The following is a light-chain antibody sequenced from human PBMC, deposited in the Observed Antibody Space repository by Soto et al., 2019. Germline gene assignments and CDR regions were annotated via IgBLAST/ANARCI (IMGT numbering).Light chain of an antibody. CDR1: SGHSSYI. CDR3: ETWDSNTRV. J-gene: IGLJ2*01. Sequence: QSVLTQSSSASASLGSSVKLTCTLSSGHSSYIIAWHQQQPGKAPRYLVKLEGSGSYNKGSGVPDRFSGSSSGADRYLTIGNLLFEDEADYYCETWDSNTRVFGAGTKLTFL. CDR2: LEGSGSY. V-gene: IGLV4-60*02.